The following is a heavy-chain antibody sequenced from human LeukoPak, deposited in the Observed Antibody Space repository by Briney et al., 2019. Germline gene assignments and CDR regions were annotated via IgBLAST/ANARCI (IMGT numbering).Heavy chain of an antibody. CDR3: ARDRGNYGGNLPFDY. J-gene: IGHJ4*02. V-gene: IGHV3-23*01. CDR2: ISGSGSAT. CDR1: GFTFGSYA. Sequence: GGSLRLSCAASGFTFGSYAMTWVRQAPGKGMEWVSAISGSGSATYYADSVKGRFTISRDNSKNTLYLQMNSLRAEDTAVYYCARDRGNYGGNLPFDYWGQGTLVTVSS. D-gene: IGHD4-23*01.